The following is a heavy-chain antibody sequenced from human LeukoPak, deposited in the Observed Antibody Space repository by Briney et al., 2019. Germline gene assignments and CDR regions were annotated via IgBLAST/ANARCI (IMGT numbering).Heavy chain of an antibody. CDR1: GFTFSSYA. CDR2: ISGSGGST. CDR3: AKVVVAATRVSGFDY. V-gene: IGHV3-23*01. J-gene: IGHJ4*02. Sequence: GGSLRLSCAASGFTFSSYAMSWVRQAPGKGLEWVSAISGSGGSTYYADSVKGRFTISRDNSKNTLYLQMNVLRAEDTAVYYCAKVVVAATRVSGFDYWGQGTLVTVSS. D-gene: IGHD2-15*01.